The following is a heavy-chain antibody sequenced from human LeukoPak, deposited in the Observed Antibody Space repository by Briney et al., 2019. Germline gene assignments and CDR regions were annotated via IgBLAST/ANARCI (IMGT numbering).Heavy chain of an antibody. D-gene: IGHD6-19*01. CDR3: ARAPAISGFASFDY. J-gene: IGHJ4*01. CDR2: ISYDGRNK. CDR1: GFTFRSYA. V-gene: IGHV3-30*04. Sequence: GRSLRLSCAASGFTFRSYAMHWVRQAPGKGLEWVAVISYDGRNKHYLHYGQSHFTISRDNYKSTMALQMTSLRGEDTAVYYCARAPAISGFASFDYWG.